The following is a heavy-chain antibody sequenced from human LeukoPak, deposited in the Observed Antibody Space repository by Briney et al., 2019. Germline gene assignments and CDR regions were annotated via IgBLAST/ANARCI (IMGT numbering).Heavy chain of an antibody. CDR2: INPSGGST. CDR1: GYTFTSYY. CDR3: ARESISIWPDY. V-gene: IGHV1-46*01. Sequence: GASVKVSCKASGYTFTSYYMHWVRQAPGQGLEWMGIINPSGGSTSYAQKFQGRVTMTRDTSTSTVYMELSSLRSEDTAVYYRARESISIWPDYWGQGTLVTVSS. J-gene: IGHJ4*02. D-gene: IGHD3-3*02.